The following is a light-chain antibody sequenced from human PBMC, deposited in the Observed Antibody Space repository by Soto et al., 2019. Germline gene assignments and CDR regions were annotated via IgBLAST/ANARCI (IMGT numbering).Light chain of an antibody. J-gene: IGLJ2*01. V-gene: IGLV2-14*01. CDR3: SSYTRSSTLVV. Sequence: QSALTQPASVSGSPGQSITISCTGTSSDVGGYNYVSWYQQHPGKAPKLMIYDVSDRPSGVSNRFSGSTSGNTASLTISGLQAEDEADYYCSSYTRSSTLVVFGGGTKLTVL. CDR2: DVS. CDR1: SSDVGGYNY.